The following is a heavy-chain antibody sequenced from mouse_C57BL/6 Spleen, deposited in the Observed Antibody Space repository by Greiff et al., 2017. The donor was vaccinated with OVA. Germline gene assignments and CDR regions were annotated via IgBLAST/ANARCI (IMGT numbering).Heavy chain of an antibody. CDR2: IYPSDSET. D-gene: IGHD1-1*01. V-gene: IGHV1-61*01. CDR3: ARDYGSRSAMDD. J-gene: IGHJ4*01. CDR1: GYTFTSYW. Sequence: VQLQQPGAELVRPGSSVKLSCKASGYTFTSYWMDWVKQRPGQGLEWIGNIYPSDSETHYNQKFKDKATLTVDKSSSTAYMQLSSLTSEDSAVYYCARDYGSRSAMDDWGQGTSVTVSA.